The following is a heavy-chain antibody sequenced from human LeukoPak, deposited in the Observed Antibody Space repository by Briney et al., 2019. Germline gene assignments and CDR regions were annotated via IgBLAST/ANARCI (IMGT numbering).Heavy chain of an antibody. D-gene: IGHD6-19*01. Sequence: GGSLRLSCAASGFTFSSYSMNWVRQAPGKGLEWVSSISSSTNYIYYADSAKGRFTISRDNAKNSLYLQMNSLRAEDTAVYYCARLLSDIAVAGTDFDYWGQGTLVTVSS. CDR2: ISSSTNYI. CDR3: ARLLSDIAVAGTDFDY. J-gene: IGHJ4*02. CDR1: GFTFSSYS. V-gene: IGHV3-21*01.